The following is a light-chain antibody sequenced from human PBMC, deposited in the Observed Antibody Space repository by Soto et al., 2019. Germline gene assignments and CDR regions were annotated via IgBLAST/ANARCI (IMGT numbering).Light chain of an antibody. CDR3: QLYGSSPPYI. J-gene: IGKJ2*01. V-gene: IGKV3-20*01. CDR1: QSVSSSS. Sequence: EIVLTQSPGTVSLSPGERATLSCRASQSVSSSSLARYQQRPGQAPRLLIFTASSRATGTPDRFSGSGSGTDFTLTISRLEPEDFAVYYCQLYGSSPPYIFGPGTKVDIK. CDR2: TAS.